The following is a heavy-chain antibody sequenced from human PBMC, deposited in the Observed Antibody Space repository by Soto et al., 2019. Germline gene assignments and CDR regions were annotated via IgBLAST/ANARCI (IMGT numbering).Heavy chain of an antibody. CDR3: ARPYYDSSGYYLWYFDY. Sequence: QVQLVQSGAEVKKPGSSVKLSCKASGDSFNTFAVTWVRQAPGQGLEWMGGIIPNFDTPNYAKKFQGRVTIIADKSTSTPYMELSSLRSEDTAVYYCARPYYDSSGYYLWYFDYWGQGTLVTVSS. CDR1: GDSFNTFA. D-gene: IGHD3-22*01. CDR2: IIPNFDTP. V-gene: IGHV1-69*06. J-gene: IGHJ4*02.